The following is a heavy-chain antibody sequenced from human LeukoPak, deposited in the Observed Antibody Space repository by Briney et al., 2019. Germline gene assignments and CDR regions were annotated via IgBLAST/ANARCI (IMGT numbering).Heavy chain of an antibody. Sequence: SETLSLTCAVSGYSLSSGYYWGWIRQPPGKGREGIGSIYHSGSTYYNPSLKSRVTIAVDTSKNQFSLKLSSVTAADTAVYYCARILGPQSSTYYDFWSGYYFDYWGQGTLVTVSS. CDR1: GYSLSSGYY. CDR2: IYHSGST. CDR3: ARILGPQSSTYYDFWSGYYFDY. D-gene: IGHD3-3*01. V-gene: IGHV4-38-2*01. J-gene: IGHJ4*02.